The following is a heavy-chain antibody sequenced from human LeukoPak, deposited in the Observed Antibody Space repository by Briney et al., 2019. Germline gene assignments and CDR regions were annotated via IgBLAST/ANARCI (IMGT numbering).Heavy chain of an antibody. Sequence: GESLKISCKGSGYSFTSYWIGWVRQMPGKGLEWMGIIYPGDSDTRYSPSFQGQVTISADKSISTAYLQWSSLKASDTAMYYCARTGSYSGYDYGDDAFDTWGQGTMVTVSS. CDR1: GYSFTSYW. D-gene: IGHD5-12*01. V-gene: IGHV5-51*01. CDR3: ARTGSYSGYDYGDDAFDT. CDR2: IYPGDSDT. J-gene: IGHJ3*02.